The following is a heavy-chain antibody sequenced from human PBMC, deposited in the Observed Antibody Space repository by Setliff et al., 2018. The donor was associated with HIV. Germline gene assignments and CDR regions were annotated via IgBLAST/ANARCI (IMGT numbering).Heavy chain of an antibody. Sequence: SETLSLTCTVSGGSMSSSSYYWGWIRQTPDKGLEWIGIIYYSGATYYNPSLTSRVTISVDTSRNQFSLKLRSVTAADTAAYYCARLGYVSGGFYKTPGPYYFDYWGQGARVT. J-gene: IGHJ4*02. V-gene: IGHV4-39*01. CDR3: ARLGYVSGGFYKTPGPYYFDY. D-gene: IGHD3-10*01. CDR2: IYYSGAT. CDR1: GGSMSSSSYY.